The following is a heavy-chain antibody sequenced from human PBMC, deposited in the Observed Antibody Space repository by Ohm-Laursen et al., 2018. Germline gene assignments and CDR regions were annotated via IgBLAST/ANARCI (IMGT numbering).Heavy chain of an antibody. CDR1: GFTFSDHY. Sequence: SLRLSCAASGFTFSDHYMDWVRQAPGKGLEWVGRTRNKANSYTTEYAASVKGRFTISRDDSKNSLYLQMNSLKTEDTAVYYCARDRRDLVGALDYWGQGALVTVSS. CDR3: ARDRRDLVGALDY. D-gene: IGHD1-26*01. CDR2: TRNKANSYTT. V-gene: IGHV3-72*01. J-gene: IGHJ4*02.